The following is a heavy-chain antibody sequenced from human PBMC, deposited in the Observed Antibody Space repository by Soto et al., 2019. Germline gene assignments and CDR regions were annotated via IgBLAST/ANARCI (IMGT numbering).Heavy chain of an antibody. Sequence: SLILSCAASGFTFSSYGMHWVRQAPGKGLEWVAVISYDGSNKYYADSVKGRFTISRDNSKNTLYLQMNSLRAEDTAVYYCAKDRIGDYFFDYWGQGTLVTVSS. CDR3: AKDRIGDYFFDY. V-gene: IGHV3-30*18. D-gene: IGHD4-17*01. CDR1: GFTFSSYG. CDR2: ISYDGSNK. J-gene: IGHJ4*02.